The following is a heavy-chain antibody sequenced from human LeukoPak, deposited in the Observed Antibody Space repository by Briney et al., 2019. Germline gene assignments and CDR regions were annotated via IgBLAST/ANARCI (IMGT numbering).Heavy chain of an antibody. V-gene: IGHV3-74*01. Sequence: GGSLRLSCAASGFTFSSYWMHWVRQVPGKGLEWFSRINNDGSDISYADSVKGRFTISRDNAKNTLYLQMNSLRAENTAVYYCAREGANAFQDYWGQGTLVTVSS. CDR1: GFTFSSYW. D-gene: IGHD3-3*02. CDR2: INNDGSDI. J-gene: IGHJ4*02. CDR3: AREGANAFQDY.